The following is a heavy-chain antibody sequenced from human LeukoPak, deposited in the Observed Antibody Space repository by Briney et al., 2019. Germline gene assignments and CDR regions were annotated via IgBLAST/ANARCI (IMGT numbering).Heavy chain of an antibody. V-gene: IGHV3-21*01. D-gene: IGHD5/OR15-5a*01. CDR1: GFTFSSYS. Sequence: PGDSLRLSCAASGFTFSSYSMNWVRQAPGKGLEWVSSISSSGSYMYYADSMKGRFTISRDNAKNSLYLQMNSLRAEDAAVYYCARSCYSVTTCGDYWGQGTLVTVSS. CDR2: ISSSGSYM. CDR3: ARSCYSVTTCGDY. J-gene: IGHJ4*02.